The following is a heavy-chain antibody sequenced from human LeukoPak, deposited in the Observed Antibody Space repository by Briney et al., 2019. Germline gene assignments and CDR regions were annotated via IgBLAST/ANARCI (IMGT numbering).Heavy chain of an antibody. V-gene: IGHV3-23*01. D-gene: IGHD3-9*01. J-gene: IGHJ4*02. CDR3: AKVGYFDWLLASTFDY. Sequence: PGGSLRLSCAASGFTFSSYAMSWVRQAPGKGLEWVSAISGSGGSTYYADSVKGRFTISRDNSKNTLYLQMNSLRAEDTAVYYCAKVGYFDWLLASTFDYWGQGTLVTVSS. CDR1: GFTFSSYA. CDR2: ISGSGGST.